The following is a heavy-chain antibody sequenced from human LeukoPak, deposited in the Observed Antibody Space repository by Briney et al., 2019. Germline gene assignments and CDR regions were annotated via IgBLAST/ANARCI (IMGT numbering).Heavy chain of an antibody. D-gene: IGHD3-3*01. V-gene: IGHV4-59*08. J-gene: IGHJ4*02. CDR3: ARRRGNFWSDYYAFDY. CDR1: GGSISSYY. CDR2: IYYSGST. Sequence: SSETLSLTCTVSGGSISSYYWSWIRQPPGKGLEWIGYIYYSGSTNYNPSLKSRVTISLDTSKTQFSLKLSSVTAADTAVYYCARRRGNFWSDYYAFDYWGLGTLVSVSS.